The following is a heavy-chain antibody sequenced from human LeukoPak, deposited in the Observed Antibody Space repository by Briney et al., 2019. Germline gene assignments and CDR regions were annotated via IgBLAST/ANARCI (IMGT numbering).Heavy chain of an antibody. J-gene: IGHJ4*02. D-gene: IGHD6-19*01. V-gene: IGHV4-34*01. CDR1: GGSFSGYY. CDR3: ARETSLAGFASGLGFNY. Sequence: SETLSLTCADYGGSFSGYYWSWIRQPPGKGLEWIGEINHSGSTNYNPSLKSRVTISVDTSKNQFSLKLTSVTAADTATYYCARETSLAGFASGLGFNYWGQGILVTVSS. CDR2: INHSGST.